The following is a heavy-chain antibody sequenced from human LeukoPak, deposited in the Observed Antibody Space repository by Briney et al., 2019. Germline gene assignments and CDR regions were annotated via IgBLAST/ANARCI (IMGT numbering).Heavy chain of an antibody. D-gene: IGHD4-17*01. V-gene: IGHV3-23*01. CDR3: ARVDYGDYFNWFDP. Sequence: GGSLRLSCAASGFTFSSYAMSWVRQAPGKGLEWVSGISGSGDNTYYADSVKGRFTISRDNSKNTLYLQMNSLRAEDTAVYYCARVDYGDYFNWFDPWGQGTLVTVSS. CDR2: ISGSGDNT. CDR1: GFTFSSYA. J-gene: IGHJ5*02.